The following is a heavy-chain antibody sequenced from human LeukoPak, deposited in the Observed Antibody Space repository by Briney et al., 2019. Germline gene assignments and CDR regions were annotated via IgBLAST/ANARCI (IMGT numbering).Heavy chain of an antibody. CDR1: GYSISSGYY. Sequence: SETLSLTCAVSGYSISSGYYWGWIRQPPGKGLEWIGSIYHSGSTYYNPSLKSRVTISVDTSKNQFSLKLSSVTAADTAVYYCARGSHDFWSGYYTAVDYWGQGTLVTVSS. V-gene: IGHV4-38-2*01. D-gene: IGHD3-3*01. CDR3: ARGSHDFWSGYYTAVDY. CDR2: IYHSGST. J-gene: IGHJ4*02.